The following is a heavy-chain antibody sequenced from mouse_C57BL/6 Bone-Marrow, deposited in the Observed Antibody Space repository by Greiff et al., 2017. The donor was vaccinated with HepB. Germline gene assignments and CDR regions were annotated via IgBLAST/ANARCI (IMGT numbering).Heavy chain of an antibody. V-gene: IGHV14-4*01. CDR2: IDPENGDT. J-gene: IGHJ3*01. CDR1: GFNIKDDY. CDR3: TTEDYYGSSQFAY. Sequence: VQLKQSGAELVRPGASVKLSCTASGFNIKDDYMHWVKQRPEQGLEWIGWIDPENGDTEYASKFQGKATITADTSSNTAYLQLSSLTSEDTAVYDCTTEDYYGSSQFAYWGQGTLVTVSA. D-gene: IGHD1-1*01.